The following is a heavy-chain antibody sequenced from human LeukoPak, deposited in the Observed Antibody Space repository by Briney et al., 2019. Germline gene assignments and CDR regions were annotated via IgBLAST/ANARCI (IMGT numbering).Heavy chain of an antibody. Sequence: PSETLSLTCTVSGGSIRSYYWSRIRQPPGKGLEWIGYIYYSGGTTYSPSLQSRVTMSVDTSKNQFSLKLRSVAAADTAVYYCARDQEGYGIDIWGQGTMVTVSS. V-gene: IGHV4-59*01. CDR2: IYYSGGT. CDR1: GGSIRSYY. D-gene: IGHD5-18*01. J-gene: IGHJ3*02. CDR3: ARDQEGYGIDI.